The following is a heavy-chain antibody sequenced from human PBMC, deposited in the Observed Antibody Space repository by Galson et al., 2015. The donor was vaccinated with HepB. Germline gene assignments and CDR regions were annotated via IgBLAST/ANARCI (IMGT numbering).Heavy chain of an antibody. V-gene: IGHV1-18*01. CDR3: ARVYLSEFLEWLSSFDY. CDR2: ISAYNSNT. Sequence: QSGAEVKKPGESLRISCKASGYTFTSYGISWVRQAPGQGLEWMGWISAYNSNTNYAQKLQGRVTMTTDTSTSTAYMELRSLRSDDTAVYYCARVYLSEFLEWLSSFDYWGQGTLVTVSS. J-gene: IGHJ4*02. D-gene: IGHD3-3*01. CDR1: GYTFTSYG.